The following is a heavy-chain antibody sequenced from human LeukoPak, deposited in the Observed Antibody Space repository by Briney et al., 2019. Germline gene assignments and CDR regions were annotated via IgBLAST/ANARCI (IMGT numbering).Heavy chain of an antibody. CDR3: ARASSGWKRRGGYYYYMDV. D-gene: IGHD6-19*01. J-gene: IGHJ6*03. CDR2: IYHSGST. CDR1: GYSISSGYY. Sequence: SETLSLTCTVSGYSISSGYYWGWIRQPPGKGLEWIGSIYHSGSTYYNPSLKSRVTISVDTSKNQSSLKLSSVTAADTAVYYCARASSGWKRRGGYYYYMDVWGKGTTVTVSS. V-gene: IGHV4-38-2*02.